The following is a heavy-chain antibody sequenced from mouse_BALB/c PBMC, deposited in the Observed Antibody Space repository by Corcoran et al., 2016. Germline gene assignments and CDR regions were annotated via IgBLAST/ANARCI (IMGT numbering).Heavy chain of an antibody. D-gene: IGHD2-1*01. CDR1: GYTFTSYV. Sequence: EVQLQQSGPELVKPGASVTMSCKASGYTFTSYVTQWVKQKPGQGLEWIGYIYPYNDGTKYNEKFKGKATLTSDKSSSTAYMELSSLTSEDSAVYYCAREVPGGNPFDYWGQGTTLTVSS. CDR3: AREVPGGNPFDY. CDR2: IYPYNDGT. V-gene: IGHV1S136*01. J-gene: IGHJ2*01.